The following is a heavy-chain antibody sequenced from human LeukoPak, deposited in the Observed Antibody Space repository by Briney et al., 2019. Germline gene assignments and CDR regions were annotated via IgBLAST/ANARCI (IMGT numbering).Heavy chain of an antibody. Sequence: ASVKVSCKASGYTFTSYYMHWVRQAPGQGLEWMGIINPSGGSTSYAQKFQGRVAITADESTSYMELSSLRSEDTAVYYCARATRSGPHHYNWFDPWGQGTLVTVSS. CDR3: ARATRSGPHHYNWFDP. CDR1: GYTFTSYY. J-gene: IGHJ5*02. CDR2: INPSGGST. V-gene: IGHV1-46*01. D-gene: IGHD1-26*01.